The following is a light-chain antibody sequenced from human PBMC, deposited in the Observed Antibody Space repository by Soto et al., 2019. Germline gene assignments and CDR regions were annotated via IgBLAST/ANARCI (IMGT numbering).Light chain of an antibody. V-gene: IGKV3-11*01. CDR3: QQRSEWPRT. Sequence: EIVLTQSPAPLSLSPGERATLSCRASQSISSSLAWYQQKPGQAPRLLIFDASSRATGFPARFSGSGSGTDFSLPIGSLEPEDFAVYYCQQRSEWPRTVGQGTKVEIK. CDR2: DAS. CDR1: QSISSS. J-gene: IGKJ1*01.